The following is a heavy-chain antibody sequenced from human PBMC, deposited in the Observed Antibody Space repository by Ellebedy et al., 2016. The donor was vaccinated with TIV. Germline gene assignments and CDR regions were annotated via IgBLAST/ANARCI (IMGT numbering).Heavy chain of an antibody. CDR3: ASGNLQRGYSYGRFDY. CDR2: ISSDSGTI. D-gene: IGHD5-18*01. J-gene: IGHJ4*02. Sequence: GESLKISCAASGFTFNIYDMSWVRQAPGKGLEWVSYISSDSGTIYYADSVKGRFTISRDNAKKSMYLQMNHLRDGDTAIYYCASGNLQRGYSYGRFDYWGQGTLVTVSS. V-gene: IGHV3-48*02. CDR1: GFTFNIYD.